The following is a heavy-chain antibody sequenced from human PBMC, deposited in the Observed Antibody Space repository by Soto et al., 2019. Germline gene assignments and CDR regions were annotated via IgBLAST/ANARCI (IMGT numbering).Heavy chain of an antibody. CDR3: PGDPVAGTYFDY. CDR1: GYTFTTYG. J-gene: IGHJ4*02. Sequence: QVQLVQSGAEVKEPGASVKVSCKASGYTFTTYGISWVRQAPGQGLEWMGWINAYNGNTNYAQNLQGRVTMTTDTSTSPTYMELRSLRYDDTAVYYCPGDPVAGTYFDYWGQGTLVTVSS. CDR2: INAYNGNT. D-gene: IGHD6-19*01. V-gene: IGHV1-18*01.